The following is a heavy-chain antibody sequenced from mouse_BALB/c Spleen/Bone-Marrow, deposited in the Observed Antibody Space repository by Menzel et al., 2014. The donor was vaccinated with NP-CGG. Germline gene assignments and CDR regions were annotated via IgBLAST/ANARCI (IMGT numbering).Heavy chain of an antibody. J-gene: IGHJ4*01. D-gene: IGHD2-4*01. CDR3: ARGGHDFSLDY. CDR1: GYTFTDNW. CDR2: IDTSDSYT. Sequence: QVQLQQSGAGLRMPGASVKMSCKASGYTFTDNWIYWVKQRPGQGLEWIGAIDTSDSYTNYNQKFMGKASLTVDASSSTAYMQVSSQTSDDSAVYYCARGGHDFSLDYWGQGTSVTVSS. V-gene: IGHV1-69*01.